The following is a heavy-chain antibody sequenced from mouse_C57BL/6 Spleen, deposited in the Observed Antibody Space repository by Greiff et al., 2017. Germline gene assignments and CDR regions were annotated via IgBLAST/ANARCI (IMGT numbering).Heavy chain of an antibody. V-gene: IGHV1-55*01. J-gene: IGHJ4*01. D-gene: IGHD1-1*01. CDR1: GYTFTSYW. CDR3: ARGITTVVAYYYAMDY. CDR2: IYPGSGST. Sequence: VQLQQPGAELVKPGASVKMSCKASGYTFTSYWITWVKQRPGQGLEWIGDIYPGSGSTNYNEKFKSKATLTVDTSSSTAYMQLSSLTSEDSAVYYCARGITTVVAYYYAMDYWGQGTSVTVSS.